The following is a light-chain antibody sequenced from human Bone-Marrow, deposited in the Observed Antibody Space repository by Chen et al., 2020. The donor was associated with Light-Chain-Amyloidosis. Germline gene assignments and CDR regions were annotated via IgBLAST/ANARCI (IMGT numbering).Light chain of an antibody. CDR2: EVT. Sequence: QSALTQPASVSGSPRPSITTSCTGTSSDVGGDNHVSWYQQHPDKAPKLMIYEVTNRPSGVPDRFSGSKSGNTASLTISGLQTEDEADYFCSSYTITSTLVFGSGTRVTVL. CDR1: SSDVGGDNH. CDR3: SSYTITSTLV. V-gene: IGLV2-14*01. J-gene: IGLJ1*01.